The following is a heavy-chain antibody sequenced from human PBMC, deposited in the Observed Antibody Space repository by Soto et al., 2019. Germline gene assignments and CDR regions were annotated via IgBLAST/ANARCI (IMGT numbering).Heavy chain of an antibody. CDR1: GFTFSSYG. V-gene: IGHV3-30*18. Sequence: GGSLRLSCAASGFTFSSYGMHWVRQAPGKGLEWVAVISYDGSNKYYADSVKGRFTISRDNSKNTLYMQMNSLRAEDTAVYYCAKGTGGGYSLEGYYYGMDVWGQGTTATVSS. D-gene: IGHD5-18*01. CDR2: ISYDGSNK. J-gene: IGHJ6*01. CDR3: AKGTGGGYSLEGYYYGMDV.